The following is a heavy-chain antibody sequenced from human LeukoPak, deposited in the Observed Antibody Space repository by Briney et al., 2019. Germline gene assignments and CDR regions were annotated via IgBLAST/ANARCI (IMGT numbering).Heavy chain of an antibody. D-gene: IGHD2-2*01. V-gene: IGHV3-7*04. J-gene: IGHJ3*02. CDR3: ARDIVVVPAAPRNDAFDI. CDR1: GFTFSSYW. Sequence: PGGSLRLSCAASGFTFSSYWMSWVRQAPGKGLEWVANIKQDGSEKYYVDSVKGRFTISRDNAKNSLYLQMNSLRAEDTAVYYCARDIVVVPAAPRNDAFDIWGQGTMVTVSS. CDR2: IKQDGSEK.